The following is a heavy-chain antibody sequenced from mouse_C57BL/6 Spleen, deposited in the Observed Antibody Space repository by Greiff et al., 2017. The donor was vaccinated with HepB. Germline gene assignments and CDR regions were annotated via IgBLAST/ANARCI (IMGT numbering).Heavy chain of an antibody. CDR2: INPGSGGT. V-gene: IGHV1-54*01. D-gene: IGHD2-4*01. J-gene: IGHJ3*01. Sequence: QVQLPQSGAELVRPGTSVKVSCKASGYAFTNYLIEWVKQRPGQGLEWIGVINPGSGGTNYNETFKGKATLTADKSSSTAYMQLSSLTSEDSAVYFCARDDYDGPWFAYWGQGTLVTVSA. CDR3: ARDDYDGPWFAY. CDR1: GYAFTNYL.